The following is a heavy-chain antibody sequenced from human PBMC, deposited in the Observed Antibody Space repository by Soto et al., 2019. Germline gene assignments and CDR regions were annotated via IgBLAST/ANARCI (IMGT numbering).Heavy chain of an antibody. Sequence: GGSLRLSCAASGFTFSDYYMSWIRQAPGKGLEWVSYISSSGSTIYYADSVKGRFTISRDNAKNSLYLQMNSLRAEDTAVYYCARDQVIEDYYGSGSYSENLDYWGQGTLVTVSS. D-gene: IGHD3-10*01. CDR3: ARDQVIEDYYGSGSYSENLDY. V-gene: IGHV3-11*01. CDR1: GFTFSDYY. CDR2: ISSSGSTI. J-gene: IGHJ4*02.